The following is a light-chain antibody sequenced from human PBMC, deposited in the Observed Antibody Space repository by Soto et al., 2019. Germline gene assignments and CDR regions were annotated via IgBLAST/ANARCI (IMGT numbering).Light chain of an antibody. V-gene: IGKV3-20*01. CDR3: SEIT. CDR2: GAS. CDR1: QSVSNNY. Sequence: EIVLTQSPGTLSLSPGERATLSCRASQSVSNNYLAWYQQKPGQAPRLLIYGASNRATGIPDRFSGSGSGTDFTLTISRLEPEDFAVYYCSEITFGGGTKVEIK. J-gene: IGKJ4*01.